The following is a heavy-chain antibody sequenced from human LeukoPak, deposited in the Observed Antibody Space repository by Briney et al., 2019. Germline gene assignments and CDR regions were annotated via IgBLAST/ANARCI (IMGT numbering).Heavy chain of an antibody. D-gene: IGHD5-18*01. Sequence: GGSLRLSCAASGFTSSSYSMNWVRQAPGKGLEWVAVIWYDGSNKYYADSVKGRFTISRDNSKNTLYLQMNSLRAEDTAVYYCARGNTAMVTWGQGTLVTVSS. CDR1: GFTSSSYS. CDR2: IWYDGSNK. J-gene: IGHJ4*02. V-gene: IGHV3-33*08. CDR3: ARGNTAMVT.